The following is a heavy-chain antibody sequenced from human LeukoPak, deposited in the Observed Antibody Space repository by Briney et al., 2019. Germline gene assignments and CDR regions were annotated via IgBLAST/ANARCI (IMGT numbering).Heavy chain of an antibody. CDR2: IYYSGST. CDR3: ARDPPGYYRGYFDY. D-gene: IGHD3-3*01. J-gene: IGHJ4*02. Sequence: PSETLSLTCTVSGGSISSYYWSWIRQPPGKGLEWIGYIYYSGSTYYNPSLKSRVTISVDTSKNQFSLKLSSVTAADTAVYYCARDPPGYYRGYFDYWGQGTLVTVSS. CDR1: GGSISSYY. V-gene: IGHV4-4*08.